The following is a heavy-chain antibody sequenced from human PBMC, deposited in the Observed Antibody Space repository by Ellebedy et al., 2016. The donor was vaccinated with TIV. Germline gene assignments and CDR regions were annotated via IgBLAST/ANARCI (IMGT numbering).Heavy chain of an antibody. V-gene: IGHV3-48*04. CDR3: ARAKNSPYYYGSGSYHYFDY. CDR1: GFTFSSYS. J-gene: IGHJ4*02. Sequence: GGSLRLSXAASGFTFSSYSMNWVRQAPGKGLEWVSYISSSSSTIYYADSVKGRFTISRDNAKNSLYLQMNSLRAEDTAVYYCARAKNSPYYYGSGSYHYFDYWGQGTLVTVSS. CDR2: ISSSSSTI. D-gene: IGHD3-10*01.